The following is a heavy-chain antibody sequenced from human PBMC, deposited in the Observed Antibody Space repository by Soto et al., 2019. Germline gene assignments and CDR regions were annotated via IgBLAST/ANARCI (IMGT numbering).Heavy chain of an antibody. J-gene: IGHJ4*02. CDR1: GYKFTSYG. V-gene: IGHV1-18*01. CDR2: ISAYKGNT. Sequence: ASVKVSCKTSGYKFTSYGIIWVRQAPGQGLEWLGWISAYKGNTNYAQSVEGRVTMTTDASTNTAYMELRSLTSDDTAMYYCARITIYGTYFESWGQGTQVTVSS. CDR3: ARITIYGTYFES. D-gene: IGHD1-26*01.